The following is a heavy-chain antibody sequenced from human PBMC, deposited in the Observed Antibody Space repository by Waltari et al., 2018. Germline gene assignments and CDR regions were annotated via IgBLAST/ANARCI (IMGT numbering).Heavy chain of an antibody. CDR2: IRYDGSKK. CDR3: ARLQRLYFDY. V-gene: IGHV3-30*02. CDR1: GFTFSSYG. Sequence: QVQLVESGGGVVQPGGSLRLSCAASGFTFSSYGMHWVRQAPGKGLGWVALIRYDGSKKYYADSVKGRFTISRDNSKNTLYLQMNSLRAEDTAVYYCARLQRLYFDYWGQGTLVTVSS. J-gene: IGHJ4*02. D-gene: IGHD2-15*01.